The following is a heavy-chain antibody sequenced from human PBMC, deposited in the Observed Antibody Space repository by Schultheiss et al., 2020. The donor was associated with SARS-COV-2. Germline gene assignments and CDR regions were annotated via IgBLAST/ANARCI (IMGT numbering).Heavy chain of an antibody. CDR1: GFTVSSNY. V-gene: IGHV3-23*01. D-gene: IGHD5-12*01. CDR3: ATGGVDFHFDP. CDR2: ISGSGGST. Sequence: GGSLRLSCAASGFTVSSNYMSWVRQAPGKGLEWVSVISGSGGSTYYADSVKGRFTISRDNSKNTLYLQMNSLRAEDTAVYYCATGGVDFHFDPLGQGTLVTVSS. J-gene: IGHJ5*02.